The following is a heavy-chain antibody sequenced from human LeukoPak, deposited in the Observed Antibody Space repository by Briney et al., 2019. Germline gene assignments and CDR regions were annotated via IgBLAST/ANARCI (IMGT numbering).Heavy chain of an antibody. V-gene: IGHV3-21*01. Sequence: GGSLRLSCAASGFTFSNYAMNWVRQAPGKGLEWVSSISSRSSYIYYADSVKGRFTISRDNAKNSLYLQMNSLRAEDTAVYYCAREYDSGSYYNFGYWGQGTLVTVSS. CDR3: AREYDSGSYYNFGY. CDR2: ISSRSSYI. D-gene: IGHD3-10*01. CDR1: GFTFSNYA. J-gene: IGHJ4*02.